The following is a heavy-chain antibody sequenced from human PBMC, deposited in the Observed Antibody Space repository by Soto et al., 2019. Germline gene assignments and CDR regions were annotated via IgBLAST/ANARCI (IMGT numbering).Heavy chain of an antibody. J-gene: IGHJ6*04. Sequence: GESLKISCKGSGYSFTSYWIGWVRQMPGKGLEWMGIIYPGDSDTRYSPSFQGQVTISADKSISTAYLQWSSLKASDTAMYYCARHGRIAARPIVSMDVWGKGPTVTVSS. CDR3: ARHGRIAARPIVSMDV. CDR1: GYSFTSYW. D-gene: IGHD6-6*01. V-gene: IGHV5-51*01. CDR2: IYPGDSDT.